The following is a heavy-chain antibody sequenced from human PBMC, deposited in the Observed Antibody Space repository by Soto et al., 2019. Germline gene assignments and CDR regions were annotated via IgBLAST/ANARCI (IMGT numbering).Heavy chain of an antibody. Sequence: GGSLRLSCAASGFAFSSDAMHWVRQAPGKGLEWVAVISYEGINKYYADSVKGRFTISRDNSKNTLYLQMNSLRAEDTAVYYCARDTARAMVRIYYGMDVWGQGITVTVSS. CDR2: ISYEGINK. D-gene: IGHD3-10*01. CDR1: GFAFSSDA. CDR3: ARDTARAMVRIYYGMDV. V-gene: IGHV3-30-3*01. J-gene: IGHJ6*02.